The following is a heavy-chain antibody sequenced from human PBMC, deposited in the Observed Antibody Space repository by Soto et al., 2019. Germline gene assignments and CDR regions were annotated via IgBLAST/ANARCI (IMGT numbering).Heavy chain of an antibody. J-gene: IGHJ4*02. CDR2: ISSTTNYI. V-gene: IGHV3-21*06. Sequence: PGGSLLLSCAASVFTFTMYTMNWVRQAPGKGLEWVSSISSTTNYIYYGDSMKGRFTISRDNAKNSLYLEMNSLRAEDTAVYYCARESEDLPSNFDYWGQGTMVTVSS. CDR3: ARESEDLPSNFDY. CDR1: VFTFTMYT.